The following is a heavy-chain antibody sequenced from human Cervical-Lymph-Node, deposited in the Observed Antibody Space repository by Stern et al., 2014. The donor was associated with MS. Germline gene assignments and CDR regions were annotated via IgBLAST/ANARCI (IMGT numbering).Heavy chain of an antibody. V-gene: IGHV3-33*01. CDR3: ARGHIPYAYNYLFDY. Sequence: QVQLVQSGGGVVQPGTSLRLSCAASGFTFRSYGMPWVRQAPGKGLEWGALVWYDGSTAYYRNSVKGRFTISRDNSNNTLFLQMNSLTAEDTAVYYCARGHIPYAYNYLFDYWGQGTLVTVSS. CDR2: VWYDGSTA. D-gene: IGHD5-24*01. J-gene: IGHJ4*02. CDR1: GFTFRSYG.